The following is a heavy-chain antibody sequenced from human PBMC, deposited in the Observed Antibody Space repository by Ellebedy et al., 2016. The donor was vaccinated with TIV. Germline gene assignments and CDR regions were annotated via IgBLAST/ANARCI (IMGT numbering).Heavy chain of an antibody. J-gene: IGHJ4*02. Sequence: GESLKISXAASGFTFSNAWMSWVRQAPGKGLEWVSYISSSSTSIYYADSVKGRFTISRDNAKNSLYLQMNSLRAEDTAVYYCASGPDDYVWGSYRYTPPVWGQGTLVTVSS. CDR2: ISSSSTSI. CDR3: ASGPDDYVWGSYRYTPPV. CDR1: GFTFSNAW. V-gene: IGHV3-21*05. D-gene: IGHD3-16*02.